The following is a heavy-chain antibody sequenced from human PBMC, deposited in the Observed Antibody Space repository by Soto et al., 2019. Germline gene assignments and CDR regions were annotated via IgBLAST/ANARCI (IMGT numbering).Heavy chain of an antibody. CDR2: MNPKSGNT. V-gene: IGHV1-8*01. Sequence: QVQLVQSGAEVKKPGASVKVSCKASGYTFTSYDINWVRQATGQGLEWMGWMNPKSGNTGYAPKFQGRVTMTSNTSISTAYMELSSLGSEDTAVYYCARDHSSGWYGPYYYYGMDVWGQGTTVTVSS. CDR1: GYTFTSYD. CDR3: ARDHSSGWYGPYYYYGMDV. J-gene: IGHJ6*02. D-gene: IGHD6-19*01.